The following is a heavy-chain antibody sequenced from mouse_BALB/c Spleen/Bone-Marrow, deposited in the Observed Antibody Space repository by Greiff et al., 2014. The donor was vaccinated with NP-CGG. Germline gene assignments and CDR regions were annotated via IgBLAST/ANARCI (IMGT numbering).Heavy chain of an antibody. CDR3: ARSRDNLYAMDY. Sequence: QVQLQQSGAELVRPGTSVKVSCKASGYALTNYLIEWVKQRPGQGLEWIGVINPGSGGTNYDEKFKGKATLTADKSSSTAYMQLSSLTSDDSAVYFCARSRDNLYAMDYWGQGTSVTVSS. J-gene: IGHJ4*01. D-gene: IGHD1-3*01. V-gene: IGHV1-54*01. CDR1: GYALTNYL. CDR2: INPGSGGT.